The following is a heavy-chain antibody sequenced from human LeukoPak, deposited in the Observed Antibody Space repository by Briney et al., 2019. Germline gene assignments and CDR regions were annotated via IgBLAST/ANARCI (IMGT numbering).Heavy chain of an antibody. V-gene: IGHV3-11*06. CDR1: EFTFSDHY. D-gene: IGHD6-19*01. CDR2: ISSSGSYI. J-gene: IGHJ4*02. Sequence: GGSLRLSCAASEFTFSDHYMTWIRQAPGKGLEWVSYISSSGSYINYADSVKGRFIISRDNAKNSLYLQMNSLTADDTAVYYCAKRQSSGCFDFWGQGTLVTVSS. CDR3: AKRQSSGCFDF.